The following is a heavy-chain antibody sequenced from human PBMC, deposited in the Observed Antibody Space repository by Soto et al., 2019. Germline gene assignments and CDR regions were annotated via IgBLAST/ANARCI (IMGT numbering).Heavy chain of an antibody. Sequence: PGGSLRLSCAASGFTFSSYAMSWVRQAPGKGLEWVSAISGSGGSTYYADSVKGRFTISRDNSKNTLYLQMNSLRAEDTAVYYCAKDPGHYSSSWSLKSYFDYWGQGTLVTVLL. V-gene: IGHV3-23*01. J-gene: IGHJ4*02. CDR3: AKDPGHYSSSWSLKSYFDY. CDR1: GFTFSSYA. D-gene: IGHD6-13*01. CDR2: ISGSGGST.